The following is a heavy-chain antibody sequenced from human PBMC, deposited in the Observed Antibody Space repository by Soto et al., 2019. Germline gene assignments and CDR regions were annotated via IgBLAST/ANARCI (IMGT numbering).Heavy chain of an antibody. D-gene: IGHD2-15*01. CDR1: EGGGSFSSTNHY. CDR2: IYYGGST. Sequence: QLQLQESGPGLVKPSETLSLTCTVSEGGGSFSSTNHYWVWIRQPPGKGLEWIGSIYYGGSTYYNASLKSRVTISADTSRNQFSLKVNSVTVADTAVYYCARRSHTNWPAYWGHGTQVTVSS. J-gene: IGHJ5*01. CDR3: ARRSHTNWPAY. V-gene: IGHV4-39*01.